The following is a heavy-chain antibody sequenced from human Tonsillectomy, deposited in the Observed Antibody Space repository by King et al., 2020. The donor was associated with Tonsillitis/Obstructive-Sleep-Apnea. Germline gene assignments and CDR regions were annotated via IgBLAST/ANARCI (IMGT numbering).Heavy chain of an antibody. CDR1: GGSFRGFY. Sequence: VQLQQWGAGLLKPSETLSLTCAVYGGSFRGFYWSWIRQPPGKGLEWIGEINHSGSTNYNPSLKSRVTISVDTSENQFSLKLTSGTAADTAVYYCARQGGGFGAFDIWGQGTMVTVSS. V-gene: IGHV4-34*01. CDR2: INHSGST. CDR3: ARQGGGFGAFDI. J-gene: IGHJ3*02. D-gene: IGHD3-16*01.